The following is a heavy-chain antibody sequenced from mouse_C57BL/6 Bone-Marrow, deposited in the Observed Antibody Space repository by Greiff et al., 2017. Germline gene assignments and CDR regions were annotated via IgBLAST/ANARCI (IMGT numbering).Heavy chain of an antibody. Sequence: VKLQESGPGLVAPSQSLSITCTVSGFSLTSYAISWVRQPPGKGLEWLGVIWTGGGTNYNSALKSRLSISKDNSKSQVFLKMNSLQTDDTARYYCARKAYSNFYYAMDYWGQGTSVTVSS. J-gene: IGHJ4*01. CDR1: GFSLTSYA. V-gene: IGHV2-9-1*01. CDR2: IWTGGGT. CDR3: ARKAYSNFYYAMDY. D-gene: IGHD2-5*01.